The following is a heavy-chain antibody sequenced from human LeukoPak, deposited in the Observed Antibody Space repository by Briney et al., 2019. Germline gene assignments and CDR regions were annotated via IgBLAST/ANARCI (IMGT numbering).Heavy chain of an antibody. CDR2: TWYDGSYK. D-gene: IGHD1-26*01. CDR3: ARQFDGSHPNAFDI. CDR1: GFTFSTYG. J-gene: IGHJ3*02. V-gene: IGHV3-33*01. Sequence: GGSLRLSCAASGFTFSTYGMHWVRQAPGKRLEWVTVTWYDGSYKYYGDSVKGRFTISRDNSKNTLYLQMASLRVEDTAVYYCARQFDGSHPNAFDIWGQGTMVTVSS.